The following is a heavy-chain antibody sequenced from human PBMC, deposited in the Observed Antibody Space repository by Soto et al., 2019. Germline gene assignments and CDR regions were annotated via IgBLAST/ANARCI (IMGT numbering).Heavy chain of an antibody. Sequence: PSETLSLTCTVSGGSISRYYWSWIRQPPGKGLEWIGYIYYSGSTNYNPSLKSRVTISVDTSKKQFSLKLSSLTAADTAVYYCARGHNWNDFFDYWGQGALVTLSS. D-gene: IGHD1-20*01. CDR1: GGSISRYY. CDR2: IYYSGST. J-gene: IGHJ4*02. V-gene: IGHV4-59*01. CDR3: ARGHNWNDFFDY.